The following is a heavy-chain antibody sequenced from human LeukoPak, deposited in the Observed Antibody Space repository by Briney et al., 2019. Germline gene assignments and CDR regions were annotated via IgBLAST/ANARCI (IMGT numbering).Heavy chain of an antibody. J-gene: IGHJ5*02. CDR1: GYTLTELS. CDR2: FDPEDGET. Sequence: ASVKVSCKVSGYTLTELSMHWVRQAPGKGLEWMGGFDPEDGETIYAQKFQGRVTTTEDTSTDTAYMELSSLRSEDTAVYYCATVRRCSGGSCFSNWFDPWGQGTLVTVSS. V-gene: IGHV1-24*01. D-gene: IGHD2-15*01. CDR3: ATVRRCSGGSCFSNWFDP.